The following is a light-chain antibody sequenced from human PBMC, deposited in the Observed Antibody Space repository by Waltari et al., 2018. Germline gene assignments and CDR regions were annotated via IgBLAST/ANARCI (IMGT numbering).Light chain of an antibody. CDR1: SSDIGTDNY. Sequence: QSALTQPASVSGPPGQSTTMSCPGTSSDIGTDNYTSCYQQHPGKVPKLMIYDVSNRPSGVSNRFSGSKSGITASLTISGLRAEDDADYYCSSYSDSSTLVVFGGGTKLTVL. J-gene: IGLJ3*02. V-gene: IGLV2-14*03. CDR3: SSYSDSSTLVV. CDR2: DVS.